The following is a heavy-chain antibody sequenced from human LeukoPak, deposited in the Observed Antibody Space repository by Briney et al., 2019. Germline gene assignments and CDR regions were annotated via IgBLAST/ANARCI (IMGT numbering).Heavy chain of an antibody. Sequence: ASVKVSCKASGGTFSSYAISWVRQAPGQGLEWMGWINPNSGGTNYAQKFQGRVTMTRDTSISTAYMELSRLRSDDTAVYYCARHAASSGWYSGYYGMDVWGQGTTVTVSS. CDR1: GGTFSSYA. CDR3: ARHAASSGWYSGYYGMDV. V-gene: IGHV1-2*02. D-gene: IGHD6-19*01. CDR2: INPNSGGT. J-gene: IGHJ6*02.